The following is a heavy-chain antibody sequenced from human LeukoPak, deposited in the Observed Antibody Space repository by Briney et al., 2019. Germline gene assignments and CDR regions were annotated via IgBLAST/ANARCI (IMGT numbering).Heavy chain of an antibody. Sequence: SETLSLTCTLPGGSVSSSRHYWTWVRQAPGRRLEWIGYIYHGSATYNPSLKSRVTISLDTSKNQFSLKVTSVSAADTAVYYCAREGGRQWLISGSLDCWGRGTVVIVSS. CDR2: IYHGSA. V-gene: IGHV4-61*01. D-gene: IGHD6-19*01. CDR3: AREGGRQWLISGSLDC. CDR1: GGSVSSSRHY. J-gene: IGHJ4*02.